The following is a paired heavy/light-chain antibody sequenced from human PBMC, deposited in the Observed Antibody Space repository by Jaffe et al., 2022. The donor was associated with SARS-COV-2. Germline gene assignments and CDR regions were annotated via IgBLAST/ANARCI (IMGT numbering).Heavy chain of an antibody. J-gene: IGHJ3*02. CDR3: ARTDRQADVFDI. CDR2: ISSTSSYT. V-gene: IGHV3-11*06. Sequence: QVQLVESGGGLVKSGGSLRLSCAASGFTFSDYYMSWIRQAPGKGLEWVSYISSTSSYTNYVDSVMGRFTISRDNAKKSLYLHMTSLRAEDTAVYYCARTDRQADVFDIWGQGTMVTVSS. CDR1: GFTFSDYY.
Light chain of an antibody. CDR3: QVWDTNSDPPWV. CDR2: YNS. CDR1: NIGSKS. Sequence: SYVLTQPPSVSVAPGKTARITCGGNNIGSKSVHWYQQKPGQAPVLVIYYNSDRPSGIPERFSGSNSGNTATLTISRVEAGDEADYYCQVWDTNSDPPWVFGGGTKLTVL. J-gene: IGLJ3*02. V-gene: IGLV3-21*04.